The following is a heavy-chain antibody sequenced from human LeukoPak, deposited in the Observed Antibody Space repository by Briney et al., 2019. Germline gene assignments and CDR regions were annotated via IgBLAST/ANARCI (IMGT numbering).Heavy chain of an antibody. Sequence: ASVKVSCKAPGYTFTSYGISWVRQAPGQGLGWMGWISAYNGNTNYAQKLQGRVTMTTDTSTSTAYMELRSLRSDDTAVYYCAREKCSSTSCYAGIGYWGQGTLVTVSS. CDR3: AREKCSSTSCYAGIGY. CDR2: ISAYNGNT. J-gene: IGHJ4*02. V-gene: IGHV1-18*01. CDR1: GYTFTSYG. D-gene: IGHD2-2*01.